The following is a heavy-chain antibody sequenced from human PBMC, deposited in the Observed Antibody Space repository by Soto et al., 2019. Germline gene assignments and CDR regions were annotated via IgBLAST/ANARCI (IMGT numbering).Heavy chain of an antibody. CDR1: GYTFTSYG. D-gene: IGHD4-17*01. CDR3: ASGDKMTTVTHYYMDV. Sequence: GASVKVSCKAAGYTFTSYGISWVRQAPGQGLEWMGWISPYNGNTNYAQKLQGRVTMTTDTSTSTAYMEVRSLRSDDTAVYYCASGDKMTTVTHYYMDVWGKGTTVTVSS. CDR2: ISPYNGNT. J-gene: IGHJ6*03. V-gene: IGHV1-18*01.